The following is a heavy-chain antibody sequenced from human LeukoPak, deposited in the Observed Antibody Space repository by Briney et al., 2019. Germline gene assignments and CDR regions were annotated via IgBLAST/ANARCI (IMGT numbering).Heavy chain of an antibody. J-gene: IGHJ4*02. Sequence: GGSLRLSCAASGFTLSSYSMNWVRQAPGKGLEWVSSISSSSSYIYYADSVEGRFTISRDNAKNSLYLQMNSLRAEDTAVYYCARDDYGDYAGFDYWGQGTLVTVSS. CDR1: GFTLSSYS. CDR3: ARDDYGDYAGFDY. D-gene: IGHD4-17*01. V-gene: IGHV3-21*01. CDR2: ISSSSSYI.